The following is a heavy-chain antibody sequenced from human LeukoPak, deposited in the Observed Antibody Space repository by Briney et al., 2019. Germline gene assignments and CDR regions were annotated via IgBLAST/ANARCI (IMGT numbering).Heavy chain of an antibody. CDR2: ISSSGCT. V-gene: IGHV3-23*01. Sequence: GGSLRLSCAASGFTFSSYAMSWVRQAPGKGLQWVSAISSSGCTYYGDSVKGRFTISRDNSKNTLYLQMNSLRAEDTALYYCAKDPIVFNSGNYYLGTFDIWGQGTMVTVSS. CDR1: GFTFSSYA. CDR3: AKDPIVFNSGNYYLGTFDI. D-gene: IGHD1-26*01. J-gene: IGHJ3*02.